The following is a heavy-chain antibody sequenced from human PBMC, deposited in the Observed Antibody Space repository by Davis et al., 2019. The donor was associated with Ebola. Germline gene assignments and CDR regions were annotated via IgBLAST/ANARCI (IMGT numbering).Heavy chain of an antibody. D-gene: IGHD6-19*01. Sequence: GGSLRLSCAASGFTFSDYYMSWIRQAPGKGLEWVSYISSSGSTIYYADSVKGRFTISRDDSKNTAYLQMNSLKTEDTAVYYCTSTVAGTDLDYWGQGTLVTVSS. CDR1: GFTFSDYY. CDR3: TSTVAGTDLDY. V-gene: IGHV3-11*01. J-gene: IGHJ4*02. CDR2: ISSSGSTI.